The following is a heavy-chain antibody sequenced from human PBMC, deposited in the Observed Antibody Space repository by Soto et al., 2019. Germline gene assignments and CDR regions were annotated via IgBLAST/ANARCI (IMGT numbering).Heavy chain of an antibody. V-gene: IGHV2-5*02. CDR2: IYWDDDK. J-gene: IGHJ4*02. Sequence: QITLKESGPPLVKPTQTLTLTCTLSGFSLSTSGVGVGWIRQPPGKALEWLALIYWDDDKRYNPSLRSRLTITKDTSKNQVVLTLTNMDPVDTATYYCAHRRYAGSSYYFDYWGQGALVTVSS. D-gene: IGHD2-2*01. CDR3: AHRRYAGSSYYFDY. CDR1: GFSLSTSGVG.